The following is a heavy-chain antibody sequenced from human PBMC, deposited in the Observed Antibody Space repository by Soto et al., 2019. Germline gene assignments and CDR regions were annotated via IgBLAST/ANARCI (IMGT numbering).Heavy chain of an antibody. Sequence: SVKVSCKASGGTFSSYAISWVRQAPGQGLEWMGGIIPIFGTANYAQKFQGRVTITADESTSTAYMELSSLRSEDTAVYYCASTRGLITIFGVVNRYYYGMDVWGQETTVTAP. CDR3: ASTRGLITIFGVVNRYYYGMDV. J-gene: IGHJ6*02. CDR1: GGTFSSYA. CDR2: IIPIFGTA. D-gene: IGHD3-3*01. V-gene: IGHV1-69*13.